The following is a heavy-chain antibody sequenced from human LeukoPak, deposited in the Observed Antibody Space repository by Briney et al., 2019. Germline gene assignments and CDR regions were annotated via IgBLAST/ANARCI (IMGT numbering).Heavy chain of an antibody. CDR3: ATVVVVPAAEYWFDP. D-gene: IGHD2-2*01. CDR2: IYPGDFDT. CDR1: GYSFTSYW. Sequence: GESLKISCKGSGYSFTSYWIGWVRQMPGKGLEWMGIIYPGDFDTRYSPSFQGQVTISADKSISTAYLQWSSLKASDTAMYYCATVVVVPAAEYWFDPWGQGTLVTVSS. J-gene: IGHJ5*02. V-gene: IGHV5-51*01.